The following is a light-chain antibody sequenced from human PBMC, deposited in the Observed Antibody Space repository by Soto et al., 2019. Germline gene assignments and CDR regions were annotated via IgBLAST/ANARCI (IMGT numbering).Light chain of an antibody. J-gene: IGKJ5*01. CDR3: QQYNSYSIT. CDR1: QGILTY. Sequence: DIQMTQSPSSLSASVGDRVTITFRASQGILTYLAWYQQKPGQVPELLIQAASTLQPGVPSRFSGSGSGTEFTLTISSLQPDDFATYYCQQYNSYSITFGQGTRLEIK. CDR2: AAS. V-gene: IGKV1-27*01.